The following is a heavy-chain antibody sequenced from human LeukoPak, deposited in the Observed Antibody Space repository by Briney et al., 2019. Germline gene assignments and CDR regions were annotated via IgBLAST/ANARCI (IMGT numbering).Heavy chain of an antibody. CDR3: VRVDSSGYGLHWGLDY. D-gene: IGHD3-22*01. V-gene: IGHV3-30*03. J-gene: IGHJ4*02. CDR1: GFTFSTYG. CDR2: ISYDGGNK. Sequence: GGSLRLSCAASGFTFSTYGMHWVRQAPGKGLEWVALISYDGGNKYYADSVKGRFTISRDNSKNTLYLQMNSLRAEDTAVYYCVRVDSSGYGLHWGLDYWGQGTLVTVSS.